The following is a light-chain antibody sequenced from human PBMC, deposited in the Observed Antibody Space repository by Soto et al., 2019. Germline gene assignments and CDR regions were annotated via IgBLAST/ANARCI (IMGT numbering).Light chain of an antibody. Sequence: QSALAQPASVSGSRGQSITISCTGTSSDVGRYNYVSWFQQHPGKVPKLIIYDVSNWPSGVSDRFSGSKSGNTASLTISGLHPEDEVDYYCSSFTSSSTFVFGTGTKSPS. CDR1: SSDVGRYNY. V-gene: IGLV2-14*03. J-gene: IGLJ1*01. CDR2: DVS. CDR3: SSFTSSSTFV.